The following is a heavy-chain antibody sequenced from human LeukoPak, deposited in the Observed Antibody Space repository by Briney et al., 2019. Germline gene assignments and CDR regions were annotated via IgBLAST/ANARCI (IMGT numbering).Heavy chain of an antibody. D-gene: IGHD2-2*01. J-gene: IGHJ4*02. CDR2: ISYDGSNK. CDR3: AKRRGIVVVPAAILTPSLDY. CDR1: GFTFSSYG. Sequence: PGRSLRLSCAASGFTFSSYGMHWVRQAPGKGLEWVAVISYDGSNKYYADSVKGRFTISRDNSKNTLYLQMNGLRAEDTAVYYCAKRRGIVVVPAAILTPSLDYWGQGTLVAVSS. V-gene: IGHV3-30*18.